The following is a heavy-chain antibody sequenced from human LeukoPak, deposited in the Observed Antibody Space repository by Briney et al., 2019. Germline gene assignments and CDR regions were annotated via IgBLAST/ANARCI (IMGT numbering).Heavy chain of an antibody. Sequence: PGGSLRLSCAASGFTFSSYWMIWVRQAPGKGLEWVANIKQDGSEKYYVDSVKGRFTISRDNAKNSLYLQMNSLRAEDTAVYYCARDQEDSSNDYWGQGTLVTASS. CDR1: GFTFSSYW. CDR3: ARDQEDSSNDY. CDR2: IKQDGSEK. V-gene: IGHV3-7*01. J-gene: IGHJ4*02. D-gene: IGHD6-6*01.